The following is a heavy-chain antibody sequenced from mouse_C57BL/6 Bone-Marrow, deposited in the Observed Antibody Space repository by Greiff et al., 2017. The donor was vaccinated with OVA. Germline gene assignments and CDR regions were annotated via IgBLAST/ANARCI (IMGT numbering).Heavy chain of an antibody. D-gene: IGHD2-3*01. V-gene: IGHV5-4*01. CDR1: GFTFSSYA. Sequence: VQLKESGGGLVKPGGSLKLSCAASGFTFSSYAMSWVRQTPEKRLEWVATLSDGGSYTYYPDNVKGRFTISRDNAKNNLYLQMSHLKSEDTAMYYCARDKGLLPFAYWGQGTLVTVSA. J-gene: IGHJ3*01. CDR3: ARDKGLLPFAY. CDR2: LSDGGSYT.